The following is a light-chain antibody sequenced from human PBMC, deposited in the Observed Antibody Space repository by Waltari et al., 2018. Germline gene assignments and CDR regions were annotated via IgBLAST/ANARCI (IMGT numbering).Light chain of an antibody. Sequence: DIQMTQSPSTLSASVGDRVTITCRASQSISNWFAWYQQKPGKAPKLLVYKASNLETGVPSRFSGSGSGTEFTLTISSLQPDDFATYYCQQYNSYSPLTFGQGTKVEIK. CDR2: KAS. J-gene: IGKJ1*01. CDR1: QSISNW. V-gene: IGKV1-5*03. CDR3: QQYNSYSPLT.